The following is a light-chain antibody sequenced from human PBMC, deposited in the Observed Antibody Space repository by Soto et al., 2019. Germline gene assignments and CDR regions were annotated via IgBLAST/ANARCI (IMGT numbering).Light chain of an antibody. J-gene: IGKJ4*01. CDR1: QSISTF. CDR2: SAT. V-gene: IGKV1-39*01. CDR3: HQSHSAPLN. Sequence: DIQMPQSPSSLLASERDRVTLTCRASQSISTFLNWYQQKPSEAPKLLIYSATALETGVSSRFTAFASATYFPLTINNEQPDDAATYSLHQSHSAPLNFGGGTKRQIK.